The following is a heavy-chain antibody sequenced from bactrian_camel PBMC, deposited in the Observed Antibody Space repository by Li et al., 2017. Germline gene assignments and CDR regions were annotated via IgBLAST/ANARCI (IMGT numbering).Heavy chain of an antibody. CDR3: ATDEKGMGWVRPYQY. Sequence: VQLVESGGGLVQPGGSLRLSCAASGNIISTTCVAWFRQAPGKRREGTTYYPDSVEDRFTISRDNAKNTIYLQMNSLKAQDTAEYYCATDEKGMGWVRPYQYWGQGTQVTVS. CDR1: GNIISTTC. V-gene: IGHV3S53*01. CDR2: TT. D-gene: IGHD5*01. J-gene: IGHJ4*01.